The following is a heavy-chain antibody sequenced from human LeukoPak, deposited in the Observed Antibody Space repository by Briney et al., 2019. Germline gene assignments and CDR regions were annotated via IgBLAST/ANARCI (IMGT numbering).Heavy chain of an antibody. CDR2: IFGSTGST. D-gene: IGHD3-22*01. CDR3: AKDRTYYSDFSAYYFSPPLQHC. Sequence: GGSLRLSCVASGFTFTNYAMSWVRQAPGKGLEWVSGIFGSTGSTYYADSGEGRVTISRDNSRNTVYLQMNSLRAEETAVYYCAKDRTYYSDFSAYYFSPPLQHCWGQGTLVAVSS. J-gene: IGHJ4*02. V-gene: IGHV3-23*01. CDR1: GFTFTNYA.